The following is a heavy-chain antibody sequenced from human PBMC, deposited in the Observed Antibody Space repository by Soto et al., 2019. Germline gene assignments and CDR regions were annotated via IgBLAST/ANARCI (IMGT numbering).Heavy chain of an antibody. CDR3: AREGGDGVDY. CDR1: GASISSGSYY. D-gene: IGHD3-16*01. V-gene: IGHV4-31*03. Sequence: QVQLQEWGPGLVKASQTLSLTCTVSGASISSGSYYCSWLRQHPGKGLEWIGYIYYSGIAYYNPSVKSRLTISVDTSNNQFSLRLSSVPAADTAVYYCAREGGDGVDYWGQGTLVTVAS. CDR2: IYYSGIA. J-gene: IGHJ4*02.